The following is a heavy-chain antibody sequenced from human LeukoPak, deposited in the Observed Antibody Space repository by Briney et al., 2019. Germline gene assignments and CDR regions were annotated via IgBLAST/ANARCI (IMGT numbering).Heavy chain of an antibody. Sequence: SEILSLTCTVSGGSISSGAYYYNWIRQPAGKGLEWIGRIYTSGSTNYNPSLKSRLTISVDTSKNQFSLKLSSVTAADTAVYYCARDVYDFWSGYYDWGPGTLVTVSS. J-gene: IGHJ4*02. CDR3: ARDVYDFWSGYYD. CDR2: IYTSGST. V-gene: IGHV4-61*02. CDR1: GGSISSGAYY. D-gene: IGHD3-3*01.